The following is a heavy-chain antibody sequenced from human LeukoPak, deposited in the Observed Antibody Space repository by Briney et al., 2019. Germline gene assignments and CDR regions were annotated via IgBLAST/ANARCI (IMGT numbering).Heavy chain of an antibody. Sequence: GGSLRLSCAASGFTFSSYWMHWVRQAPGKGLVWVSRINSDGSSTSYADSVKGRFTISRDNAKNTLYLQMNSLRAEDTAVYYCARGTTSARTYYYYYMDVWGKGTTVTISS. CDR3: ARGTTSARTYYYYYMDV. D-gene: IGHD1-14*01. J-gene: IGHJ6*03. V-gene: IGHV3-74*01. CDR2: INSDGSST. CDR1: GFTFSSYW.